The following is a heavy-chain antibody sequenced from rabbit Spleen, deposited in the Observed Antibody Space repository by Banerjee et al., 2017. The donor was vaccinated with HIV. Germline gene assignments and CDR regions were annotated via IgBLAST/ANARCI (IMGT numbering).Heavy chain of an antibody. CDR2: IDADGSGIT. J-gene: IGHJ4*01. D-gene: IGHD2-1*01. Sequence: QSLEESGGDLVKPGASLTLTCTASGFSFSARYYMCWVRQAPGKGLELIACIDADGSGITWYASWAKGRFTISKTSSTTVTLQMTSLTAADTATYFCTRDGTAIDTNGEAPDYFKLWGTGTLVTVS. CDR1: GFSFSARYY. V-gene: IGHV1S40*01. CDR3: TRDGTAIDTNGEAPDYFKL.